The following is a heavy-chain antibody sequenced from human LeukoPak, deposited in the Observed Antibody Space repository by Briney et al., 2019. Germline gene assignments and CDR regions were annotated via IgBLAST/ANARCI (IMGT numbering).Heavy chain of an antibody. CDR3: ARVGYYYDS. J-gene: IGHJ4*02. CDR2: INHSGST. CDR1: GGSFSGYY. V-gene: IGHV4-34*01. Sequence: SETLSLTCAVYGGSFSGYYWSWIRQPPGEGLEWIGEINHSGSTNYNPSLKSRVTISVDTSKNQFSLKLSSVTAADTAVYYCARVGYYYDSWGQGTLVTVSS. D-gene: IGHD3-22*01.